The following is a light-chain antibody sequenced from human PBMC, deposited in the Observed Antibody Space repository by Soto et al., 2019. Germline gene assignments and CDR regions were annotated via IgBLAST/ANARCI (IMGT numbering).Light chain of an antibody. Sequence: DIQLTQSPSSLSASVGDRVTITCRASQTVTNYLHWYQQKPGKAPKLLIYADSNLQSGVPSRFGASGSGTDFTLTISGLQPEGFATYYCQQSYTTRPLTFGGGTKVDIK. CDR1: QTVTNY. J-gene: IGKJ4*01. CDR2: ADS. CDR3: QQSYTTRPLT. V-gene: IGKV1-39*01.